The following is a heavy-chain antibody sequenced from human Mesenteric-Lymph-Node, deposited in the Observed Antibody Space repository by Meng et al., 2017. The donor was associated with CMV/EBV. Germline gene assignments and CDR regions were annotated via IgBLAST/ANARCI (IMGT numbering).Heavy chain of an antibody. V-gene: IGHV4-39*07. CDR2: IYYSGST. CDR1: GGSISRSSYY. D-gene: IGHD6-13*01. CDR3: ARDSVAAAGNNWFDP. J-gene: IGHJ5*02. Sequence: SGGSISRSSYYWGWIRQPPGKGLEWIGSIYYSGSTYYNPSLKSRVTISVDTSKNQFSLKLSSVTAADTAVYYCARDSVAAAGNNWFDPWGQGTLVTVSS.